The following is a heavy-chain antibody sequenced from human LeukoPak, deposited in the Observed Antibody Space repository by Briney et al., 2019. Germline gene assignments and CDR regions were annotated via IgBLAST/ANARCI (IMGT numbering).Heavy chain of an antibody. CDR2: IKPDGSEK. Sequence: GGSLRLSCVASGFTFSKFWMSWVRQAPGKGLEWVAIIKPDGSEKYYLDSVKGRFTISRDNAEDSLFLQMDSLRAEDTAVYYCARPLYDYFWGSYRSWGQGGLVTVSS. V-gene: IGHV3-7*01. CDR1: GFTFSKFW. J-gene: IGHJ5*02. CDR3: ARPLYDYFWGSYRS. D-gene: IGHD3-16*02.